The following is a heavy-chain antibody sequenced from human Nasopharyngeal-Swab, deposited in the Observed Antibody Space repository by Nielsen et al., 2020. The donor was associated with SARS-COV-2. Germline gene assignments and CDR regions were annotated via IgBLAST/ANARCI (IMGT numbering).Heavy chain of an antibody. V-gene: IGHV3-21*01. CDR3: ARGGPTFGVVTGY. Sequence: GGSLRLSCAASGFTFSSYSMNWVSKAPGKGLEWVSSISSSSSYIYYADSVKGRFTISRDNAKNSLYLQMNSLRAEDKAVYYCARGGPTFGVVTGYWGQGTLVTVSS. CDR2: ISSSSSYI. D-gene: IGHD3-16*01. J-gene: IGHJ4*01. CDR1: GFTFSSYS.